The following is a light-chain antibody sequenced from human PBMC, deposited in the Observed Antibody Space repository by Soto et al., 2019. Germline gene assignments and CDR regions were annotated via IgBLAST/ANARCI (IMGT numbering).Light chain of an antibody. CDR3: QQYYNYPYN. Sequence: AIRMTQSPTSFSASTGDRVTITCRASQGISTYLAWYQQKPGKAPNLLIYAASTLQSGVPSRFSGSGSGTDFTLTISCLQSEDFATYYCQQYYNYPYNFGQGTKLEIK. V-gene: IGKV1-8*01. CDR1: QGISTY. CDR2: AAS. J-gene: IGKJ2*01.